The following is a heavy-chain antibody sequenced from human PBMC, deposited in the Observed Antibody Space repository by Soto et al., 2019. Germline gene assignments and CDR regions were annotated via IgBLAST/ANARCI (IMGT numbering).Heavy chain of an antibody. CDR3: ARTPKSSPYSFDY. V-gene: IGHV3-33*01. CDR1: GFTFSSYG. CDR2: IWYDGSNK. J-gene: IGHJ4*02. Sequence: QVQLVESGGGVVQPRRSLRLSCAASGFTFSSYGVHWVRQAPGKGLEWVAVIWYDGSNKYYADSVKGRFTISRDNSKNTLYLQMNSLRAEDTAVYYCARTPKSSPYSFDYWGQGTLVTFSS.